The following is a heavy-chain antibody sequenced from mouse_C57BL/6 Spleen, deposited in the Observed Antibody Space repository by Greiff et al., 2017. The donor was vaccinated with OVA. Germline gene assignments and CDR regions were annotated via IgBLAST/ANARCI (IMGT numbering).Heavy chain of an antibody. Sequence: EVKLMESGDGLVKPGGSLKLSCAASGFPFSSYAMSWVRQTPEKRLEWVAYISSGGDYIYYADTVKGRFTISRDNARNTLYLQMSSLKSEDTAMYYCTREAYSASMDYWGQGTSVTVSS. CDR1: GFPFSSYA. CDR2: ISSGGDYI. J-gene: IGHJ4*01. V-gene: IGHV5-9-1*02. CDR3: TREAYSASMDY. D-gene: IGHD2-10*01.